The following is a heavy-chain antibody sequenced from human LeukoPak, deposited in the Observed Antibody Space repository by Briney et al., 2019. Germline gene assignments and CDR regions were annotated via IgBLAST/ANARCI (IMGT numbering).Heavy chain of an antibody. CDR3: AKVRGVDDYYYGMDV. V-gene: IGHV3-23*01. CDR2: ISGSGGST. D-gene: IGHD3-10*01. CDR1: GFTFSSYA. Sequence: PGGSLRLSCAASGFTFSSYAMSWVRQAPGKGLEWVSGISGSGGSTYYAESVKGRFTISRDNSKNTLYLQMNSLRAEDTAVYYCAKVRGVDDYYYGMDVWGQGTTVTVSS. J-gene: IGHJ6*02.